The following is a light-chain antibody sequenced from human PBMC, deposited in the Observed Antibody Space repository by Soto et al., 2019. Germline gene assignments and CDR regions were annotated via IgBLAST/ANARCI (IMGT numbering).Light chain of an antibody. V-gene: IGKV1-9*01. CDR3: QQFNSSPFT. Sequence: DIQLTQSPSFLSASVGDRLTITGRASQDSRSSLAWYQQKPGKAPNLLIYTVSTLHRWVPSRFSGSRSGTEFKLTISSRQPQDFATYYCQQFNSSPFTLGGGTKVEI. CDR1: QDSRSS. J-gene: IGKJ4*01. CDR2: TVS.